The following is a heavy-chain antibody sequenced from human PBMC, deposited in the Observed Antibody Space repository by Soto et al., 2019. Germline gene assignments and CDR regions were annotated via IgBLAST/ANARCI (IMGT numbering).Heavy chain of an antibody. J-gene: IGHJ4*02. D-gene: IGHD6-19*01. CDR1: GGSISSSIYY. V-gene: IGHV4-39*01. Sequence: QLQLQESGPGLVKPSETLSLTCTVSGGSISSSIYYWGWIRQLPGKGLEWIGSIYYSGSSYYNPSPKSRVSIAVDTSKNPVSLKRSPGTGGHPAVYFWSEHAVHSSGFTEYWGQGTLVTVSS. CDR2: IYYSGSS. CDR3: SEHAVHSSGFTEY.